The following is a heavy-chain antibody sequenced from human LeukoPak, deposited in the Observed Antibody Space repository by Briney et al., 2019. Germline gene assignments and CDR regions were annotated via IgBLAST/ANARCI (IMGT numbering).Heavy chain of an antibody. CDR3: SRGAPTIAMTGTGLDY. J-gene: IGHJ4*02. Sequence: ASVKVSCKASGYTFSDYYMHWVRQAPGQGLEWMGWVNPNSGGTNYPQKFQGRFTMTRDTSINTAYMEVSGLRSDDTAVYYCSRGAPTIAMTGTGLDYWGQGTMVAVSS. V-gene: IGHV1-2*02. CDR2: VNPNSGGT. CDR1: GYTFSDYY. D-gene: IGHD6-19*01.